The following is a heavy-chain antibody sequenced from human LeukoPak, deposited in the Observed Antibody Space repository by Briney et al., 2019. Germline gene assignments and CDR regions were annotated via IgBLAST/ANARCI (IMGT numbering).Heavy chain of an antibody. V-gene: IGHV3-7*01. CDR2: IKQDGSEK. CDR3: ARSLSH. CDR1: GFTFSSSW. Sequence: GGSPRLSCAASGFTFSSSWMYWVRQAPGKGLEWVANIKQDGSEKYYVDSVKGRFTISRDNTKNSLFLQMQSLRAEDTAVYYCARSLSHWGQGTLVTVSS. J-gene: IGHJ4*02.